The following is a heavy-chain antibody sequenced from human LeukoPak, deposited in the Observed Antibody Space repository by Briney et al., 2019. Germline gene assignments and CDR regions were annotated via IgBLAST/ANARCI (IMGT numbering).Heavy chain of an antibody. CDR2: IYYSGST. J-gene: IGHJ6*03. CDR1: GGSISSYY. CDR3: ARALYYYYMDV. V-gene: IGHV4-59*01. Sequence: ASETLSLTCTVSGGSISSYYWSWIRQPPGKGLEWIGYIYYSGSTNYNPSLKSRVTISVDTSKNQFSLKLSSVTAADTAMYYCARALYYYYMDVWGKGTTVTVSS.